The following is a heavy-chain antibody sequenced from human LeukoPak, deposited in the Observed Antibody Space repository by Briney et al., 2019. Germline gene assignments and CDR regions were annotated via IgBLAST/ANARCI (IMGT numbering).Heavy chain of an antibody. J-gene: IGHJ4*02. CDR2: MYYTGTT. V-gene: IGHV4-59*13. CDR3: ARGSAAAGTISF. CDR1: GASLGGYY. Sequence: SETLSLTCTVSGASLGGYYWSWIRQPPGRRLEWIGYMYYTGTTNYNPSLKSRVIRSVDNSKNQFSLQLSSVTAADTAVYYCARGSAAAGTISFWGQGTLVTVSS. D-gene: IGHD6-13*01.